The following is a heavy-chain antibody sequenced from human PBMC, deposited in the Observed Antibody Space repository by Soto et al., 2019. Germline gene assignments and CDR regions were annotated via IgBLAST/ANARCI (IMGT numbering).Heavy chain of an antibody. CDR3: ARHEYSTNYYYGMDV. J-gene: IGHJ6*02. Sequence: SLKISCKGSGYSFTSYWIGWVRQMPGKGLEWMGIIYPGDSDTRYSPSFQGQVTISADKSISTAYLQWSSLKASDTAMYYCARHEYSTNYYYGMDVWGQGTTVTVSS. D-gene: IGHD6-6*01. CDR2: IYPGDSDT. CDR1: GYSFTSYW. V-gene: IGHV5-51*01.